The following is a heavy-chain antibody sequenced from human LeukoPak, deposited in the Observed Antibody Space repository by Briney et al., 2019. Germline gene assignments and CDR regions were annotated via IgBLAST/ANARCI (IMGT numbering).Heavy chain of an antibody. V-gene: IGHV3-23*01. CDR1: GFTFSSYA. J-gene: IGHJ6*02. Sequence: GGSLRLSCAASGFTFSSYAMSWVRQAPGKGLEWVSAISGSGGSTYYADSVKGRFTISRDNPKNTLYLQMNSLRAEDTAVYYCAKDLAVRYCSSTSCYRSPYYYYGMDVWGQGTTVTVSS. CDR2: ISGSGGST. D-gene: IGHD2-2*01. CDR3: AKDLAVRYCSSTSCYRSPYYYYGMDV.